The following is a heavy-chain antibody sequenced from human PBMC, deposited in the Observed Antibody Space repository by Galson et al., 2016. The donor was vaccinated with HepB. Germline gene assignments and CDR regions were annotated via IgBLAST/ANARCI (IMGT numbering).Heavy chain of an antibody. J-gene: IGHJ3*02. Sequence: SETLSLTCTVSGASISSYYWSWIRQPPGKGLEWIGYIYYSGSTKYNPSLKNRVTISVDTSKNQFSLRLNSVTAADTAVDYCARISGSYVAFDIWGRGTMVTVSS. CDR1: GASISSYY. CDR2: IYYSGST. D-gene: IGHD1-26*01. CDR3: ARISGSYVAFDI. V-gene: IGHV4-59*01.